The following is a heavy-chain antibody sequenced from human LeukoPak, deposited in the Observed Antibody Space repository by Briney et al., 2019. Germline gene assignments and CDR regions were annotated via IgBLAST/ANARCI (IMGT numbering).Heavy chain of an antibody. CDR3: ARDRRSYGSVSYYPFYFDY. CDR2: IWYDGSSK. D-gene: IGHD3-10*01. Sequence: PGGSLRLSCAASGFTFSSYGMHWVRQAPGKGLEWVAVIWYDGSSKYYADSVKGRFTISRDNSKNTLYLQMNSLRAEDTAVYYCARDRRSYGSVSYYPFYFDYWGQGTLVTVSS. V-gene: IGHV3-33*01. CDR1: GFTFSSYG. J-gene: IGHJ4*02.